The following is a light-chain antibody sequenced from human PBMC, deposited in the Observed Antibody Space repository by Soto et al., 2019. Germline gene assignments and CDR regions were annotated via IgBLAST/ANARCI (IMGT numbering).Light chain of an antibody. CDR3: QTWGTGIVV. J-gene: IGLJ2*01. CDR1: SGHSANA. Sequence: QSVLTQSPSASASPGASVKLTCTLSSGHSANAVAWHQQQPERGPRFLMNVNSDGSHTKGDGIPDRFSGSTSGAERYLTISSLQSEDEADYYCQTWGTGIVVFGGGTKVTVL. CDR2: VNSDGSH. V-gene: IGLV4-69*01.